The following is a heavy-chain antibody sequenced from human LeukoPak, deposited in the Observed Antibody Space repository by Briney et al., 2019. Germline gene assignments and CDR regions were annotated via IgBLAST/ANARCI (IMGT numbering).Heavy chain of an antibody. Sequence: ASVKVSCKASGYTFTGYYMHWVRQATGQGLEWMGWMNPNSGNTGYAQKFQGRVTMARNTSISTAYMELSSLRSEDTAVYYCAITYCGGDCYSPYYYGMDVWGQGTTVTVSS. CDR3: AITYCGGDCYSPYYYGMDV. V-gene: IGHV1-8*02. D-gene: IGHD2-21*02. CDR1: GYTFTGYY. CDR2: MNPNSGNT. J-gene: IGHJ6*02.